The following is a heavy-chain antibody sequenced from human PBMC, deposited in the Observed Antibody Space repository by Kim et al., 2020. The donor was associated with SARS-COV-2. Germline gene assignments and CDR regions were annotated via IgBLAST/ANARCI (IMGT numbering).Heavy chain of an antibody. D-gene: IGHD3-10*01. J-gene: IGHJ6*02. CDR2: ISAYNGNT. Sequence: ASVKVSCKASGYTFTSYGISWVRQAPGQGLEWMGWISAYNGNTNYAQKLQGRVTMTTDTSTSTAYMELRSLRSDDTAVYYCARDRWTQMKYYYGSGSSRRGGVYGMDVWGQGTTVTVSS. CDR3: ARDRWTQMKYYYGSGSSRRGGVYGMDV. CDR1: GYTFTSYG. V-gene: IGHV1-18*01.